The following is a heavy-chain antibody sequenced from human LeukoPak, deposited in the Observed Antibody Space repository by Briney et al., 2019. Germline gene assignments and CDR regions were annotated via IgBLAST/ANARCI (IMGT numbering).Heavy chain of an antibody. D-gene: IGHD3-10*01. V-gene: IGHV3-21*01. CDR3: ARDQGYFGSGSFTTY. CDR2: ISSNNYI. CDR1: GFTFSSYS. Sequence: GGSLRLSCAASGFTFSSYSMNWVRQAPGKGLEWVSSISSNNYIYYADSVKGRFTISRDNAKRSLYLQMNSLRAEDTAVYYCARDQGYFGSGSFTTYWGQGTLVTVSS. J-gene: IGHJ4*02.